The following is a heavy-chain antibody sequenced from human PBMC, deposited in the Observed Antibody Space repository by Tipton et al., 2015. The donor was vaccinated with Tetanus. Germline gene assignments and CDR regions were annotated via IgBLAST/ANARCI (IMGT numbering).Heavy chain of an antibody. J-gene: IGHJ5*02. Sequence: GSLRLSCAASGFTFRNYWMHWVRQAPGKGLVWVSRINGEASDTGYADSVKGRLSISRDNTKNMLYLQINSLRAEDTAVYYCARGTWLYTSTYHRHWLDPWGQGTLVTVSS. V-gene: IGHV3-74*01. CDR3: ARGTWLYTSTYHRHWLDP. D-gene: IGHD6-13*01. CDR2: INGEASDT. CDR1: GFTFRNYW.